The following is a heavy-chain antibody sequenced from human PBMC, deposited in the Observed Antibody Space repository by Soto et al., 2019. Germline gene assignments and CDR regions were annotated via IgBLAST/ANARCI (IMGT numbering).Heavy chain of an antibody. J-gene: IGHJ4*02. D-gene: IGHD6-19*01. CDR1: GFTFISYA. CDR3: ARDPVLAFVAAYYFDY. V-gene: IGHV3-30-3*01. CDR2: ISYDGSNK. Sequence: QVQLVESGGGVVQPGRSLRLSCAASGFTFISYAMHWVRQAPGKGLEWVAVISYDGSNKYYADSVKGRFTISRDNSKNTLYLQMNSLRAEDTAVYYCARDPVLAFVAAYYFDYWGQGTLVTVSS.